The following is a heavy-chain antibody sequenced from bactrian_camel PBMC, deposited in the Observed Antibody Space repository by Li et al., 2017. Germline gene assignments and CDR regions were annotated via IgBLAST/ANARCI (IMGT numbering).Heavy chain of an antibody. Sequence: HVQLVESGGGSAQAGGSLRLSCSASKDALMYMAWFRQAPGQKREAVAAVSTGGSSTMYVDSVKGRFTISRESGENTVSLQMNSLKPEDTAMYYCAATIRPYSGCPGLNIVPLFQYWGKGTQVTVS. V-gene: IGHV3S53*01. J-gene: IGHJ4*01. CDR2: VSTGGSST. CDR1: KDALMY. D-gene: IGHD4*01. CDR3: AATIRPYSGCPGLNIVPLFQY.